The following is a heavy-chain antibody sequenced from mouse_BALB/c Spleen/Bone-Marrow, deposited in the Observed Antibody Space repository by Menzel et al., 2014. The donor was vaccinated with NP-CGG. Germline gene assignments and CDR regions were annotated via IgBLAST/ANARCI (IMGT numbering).Heavy chain of an antibody. V-gene: IGHV1S81*02. CDR2: INPSNGGT. CDR3: SRGRRDALDY. Sequence: QVHVKQSGAELVKPGASVKLSCKASGYTFTSYYMYWVKQRPGQGLEWFGEINPSNGGTNFNGKFKNKATLTVDKSSSTAYMQLSSLTSEDSAVYYCSRGRRDALDYWGQGTSVPVSS. J-gene: IGHJ4*01. CDR1: GYTFTSYY.